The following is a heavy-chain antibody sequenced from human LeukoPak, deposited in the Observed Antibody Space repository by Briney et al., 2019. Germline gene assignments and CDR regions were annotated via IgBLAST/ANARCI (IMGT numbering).Heavy chain of an antibody. CDR1: GFTFSSYS. Sequence: GGSLRLSCAASGFTFSSYSMNWVRQAPGKGLEWVSSISSSSSYIYYADSVKGRFTISRDNAKNSLYLQMNSLRAEDTAVYYCARGSWDRASSTSWYDAFDIWGQGTMVTVSS. CDR3: ARGSWDRASSTSWYDAFDI. D-gene: IGHD2-2*01. V-gene: IGHV3-21*01. CDR2: ISSSSSYI. J-gene: IGHJ3*02.